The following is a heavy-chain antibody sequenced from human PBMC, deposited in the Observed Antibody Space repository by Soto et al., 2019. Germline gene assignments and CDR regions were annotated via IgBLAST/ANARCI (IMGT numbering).Heavy chain of an antibody. V-gene: IGHV3-23*01. Sequence: EVQLLESGGGLVQPGGSLRLSCAASGFTFSSYAMSWVRQAPGKGLEWVSAISGSGGSTYYADPVKGRFTISRDNSKNTLYLQMNSLRAEDTAVYYCAKDRNYDYIWGTDYWGQGTLVTVSS. J-gene: IGHJ4*02. CDR1: GFTFSSYA. CDR2: ISGSGGST. CDR3: AKDRNYDYIWGTDY. D-gene: IGHD3-16*01.